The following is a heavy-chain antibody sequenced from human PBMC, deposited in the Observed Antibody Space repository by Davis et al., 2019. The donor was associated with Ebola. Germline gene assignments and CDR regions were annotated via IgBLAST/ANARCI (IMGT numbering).Heavy chain of an antibody. J-gene: IGHJ4*02. V-gene: IGHV6-1*01. CDR1: GDSVSGSRGA. D-gene: IGHD3-3*01. Sequence: PSETLSLTCAISGDSVSGSRGAWNWIRQSPSRGLEWLGRTYYSSKWYDGYAESVKSRINISPDTAKNQFSLHLNSVTPEDTAVYYCARLAWRPKGFDYWGQGTLVTVSS. CDR3: ARLAWRPKGFDY. CDR2: TYYSSKWYD.